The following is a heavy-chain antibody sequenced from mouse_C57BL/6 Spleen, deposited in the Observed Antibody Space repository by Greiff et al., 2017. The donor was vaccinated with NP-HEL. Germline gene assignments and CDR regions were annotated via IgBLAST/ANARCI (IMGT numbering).Heavy chain of an antibody. D-gene: IGHD2-4*01. CDR1: GYTFTSYW. V-gene: IGHV1-72*01. CDR3: ARAIYYDYDRVDY. Sequence: QVQLKQPGAELVKPGASVKLSCKASGYTFTSYWMHWVKQRPGRGLEWIGRIDPNSGGTKYNEKFKSKATLTVDKPSSTAYMQLSSLTSEDSAVYYCARAIYYDYDRVDYWGQGTTLTVSS. CDR2: IDPNSGGT. J-gene: IGHJ2*01.